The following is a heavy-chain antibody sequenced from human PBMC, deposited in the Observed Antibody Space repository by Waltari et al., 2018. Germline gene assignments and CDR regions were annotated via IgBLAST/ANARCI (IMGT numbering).Heavy chain of an antibody. J-gene: IGHJ6*02. V-gene: IGHV3-74*01. CDR3: ARLAPRTYRSPVPGRHYYYGMDV. Sequence: EEQLLESVGGLVQPGDSLRLSCAGSGFRFSYYWMHCVCQAPAKGLVWVARISDDETSISYADSVKCRFTISRDNAKNTVYLQMKRLRVEDTAVYYCARLAPRTYRSPVPGRHYYYGMDVWGQGTTVTVSS. CDR2: ISDDETSI. CDR1: GFRFSYYW. D-gene: IGHD3-10*01.